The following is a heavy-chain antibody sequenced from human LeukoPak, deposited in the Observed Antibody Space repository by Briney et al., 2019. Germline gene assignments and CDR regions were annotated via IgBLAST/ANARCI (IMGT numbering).Heavy chain of an antibody. J-gene: IGHJ3*01. Sequence: PGGSLRLSCAASGFTFSSYEMNWVRQAPGKGLEWVAGIVWNGGQTGYGDSVKGRFTISRDNAKSSLYLEMNSLRAEDTALYYCARDTDFRYAFGHYGDAFDVWGQGTMVTVSA. CDR1: GFTFSSYE. CDR3: ARDTDFRYAFGHYGDAFDV. D-gene: IGHD2-2*01. CDR2: IVWNGGQT. V-gene: IGHV3-20*04.